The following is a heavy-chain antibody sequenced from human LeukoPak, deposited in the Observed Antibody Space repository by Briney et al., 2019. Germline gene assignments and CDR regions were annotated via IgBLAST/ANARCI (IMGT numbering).Heavy chain of an antibody. CDR3: AKEHTRIQLWVVTSFDY. CDR2: ISGSGGST. CDR1: GFTFSSYA. D-gene: IGHD5-18*01. V-gene: IGHV3-23*01. J-gene: IGHJ4*02. Sequence: SGGSLRLSCAASGFTFSSYAMSWVRQAPGKGLEWVSAISGSGGSTYYADSVKGRFTISRDNSKNTLYLQMNSLRAEDTVVYYCAKEHTRIQLWVVTSFDYWGQGTLVTVSS.